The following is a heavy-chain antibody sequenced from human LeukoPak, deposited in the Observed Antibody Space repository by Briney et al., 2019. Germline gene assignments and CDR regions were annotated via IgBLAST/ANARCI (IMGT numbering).Heavy chain of an antibody. D-gene: IGHD3-22*01. CDR1: GGPFSYHY. CDR3: ARRVNRRRAFDI. CDR2: INHSTST. Sequence: SETLSLTFAVYGGPFSYHYGSWIRQPTAKGVGWIGEINHSTSTNYSPSLKSRVTISVDTFKNQFSLKLSSVTAADTAVYYWARRVNRRRAFDIWGQGTMVTVSS. J-gene: IGHJ3*02. V-gene: IGHV4-34*01.